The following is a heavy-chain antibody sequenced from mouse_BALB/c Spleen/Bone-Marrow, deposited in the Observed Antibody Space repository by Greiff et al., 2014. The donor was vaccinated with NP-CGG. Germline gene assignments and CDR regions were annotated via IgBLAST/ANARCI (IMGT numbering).Heavy chain of an antibody. CDR1: GYTFTDYI. CDR2: FYPGSGSI. Sequence: QVQLKQSGAELVKPGTSANLSCKASGYTFTDYIIHWVKQRSGQGLEWIGWFYPGSGSIKYNEKFKDKATLTADKSSNTVYMELSRLTSEDSAVYFCARHEDLDIRRRLSAMDYWGQGTSVTVSS. J-gene: IGHJ4*01. CDR3: ARHEDLDIRRRLSAMDY. V-gene: IGHV1-62-2*01. D-gene: IGHD2-12*01.